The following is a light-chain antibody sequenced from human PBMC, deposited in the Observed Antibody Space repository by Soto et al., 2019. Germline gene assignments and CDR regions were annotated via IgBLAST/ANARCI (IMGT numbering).Light chain of an antibody. CDR3: QQRANWPPLT. CDR2: DTF. CDR1: RSISSF. Sequence: DIVLTQSPSSLSLSPGDRATISCRASRSISSFLAWYQQKPGQAPRLLIYDTFNRSTGIPARFSGSGSGTDVTLTIISLEPEDVAVYYCQQRANWPPLTFGGGTKLEI. J-gene: IGKJ4*01. V-gene: IGKV3-11*01.